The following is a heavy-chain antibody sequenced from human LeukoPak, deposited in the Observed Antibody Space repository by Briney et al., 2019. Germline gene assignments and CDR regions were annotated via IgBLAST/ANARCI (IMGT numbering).Heavy chain of an antibody. J-gene: IGHJ3*02. CDR3: AKDFVAATPDAFDI. Sequence: GGSLRLSCAASGFTFDDYAMHWVRQAPGKGLEWVSGISWNSGSIGYADSVKGRFTISRDNAKNSLYLQMNSLRAEDTALYYCAKDFVAATPDAFDIWGQGTMVTVSS. D-gene: IGHD2-15*01. V-gene: IGHV3-9*01. CDR1: GFTFDDYA. CDR2: ISWNSGSI.